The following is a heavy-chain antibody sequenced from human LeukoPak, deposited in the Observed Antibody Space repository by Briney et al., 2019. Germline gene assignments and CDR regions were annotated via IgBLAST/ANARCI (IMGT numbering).Heavy chain of an antibody. CDR3: ARYRRSPGWCDP. J-gene: IGHJ5*02. CDR2: IYYSGST. Sequence: SETLSLTCTVSGGSISSSGYYWGWIRQPPGKGLEWLGIIYYSGSTSYNPYLKSRVTTSVATSKNQCSLRLTSVSAGDTVLYYDARYRRSPGWCDPGSQGTLLSVS. CDR1: GGSISSSGYY. V-gene: IGHV4-39*01. D-gene: IGHD1-26*01.